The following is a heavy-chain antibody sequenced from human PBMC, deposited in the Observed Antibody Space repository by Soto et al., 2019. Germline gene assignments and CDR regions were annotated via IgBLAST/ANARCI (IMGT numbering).Heavy chain of an antibody. D-gene: IGHD2-2*01. Sequence: GGSLRLSCAASGFTFSSYGMHWVRQAPGKGLEWVAVISYDGSNKYYADSVKGRFTISRDNSKNTLYLQMNSLRAEATAVYYCAKGEYAPLRGYEDYYYGMDVWGQGTTVTVSS. J-gene: IGHJ6*02. CDR3: AKGEYAPLRGYEDYYYGMDV. CDR1: GFTFSSYG. CDR2: ISYDGSNK. V-gene: IGHV3-30*18.